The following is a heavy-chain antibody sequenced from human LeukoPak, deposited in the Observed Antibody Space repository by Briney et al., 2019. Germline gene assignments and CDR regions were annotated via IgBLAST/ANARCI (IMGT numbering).Heavy chain of an antibody. Sequence: GGSLRLSCAASGFTFSSYSMNWVRQAPGKGLEWVSSISSSSSYIYYADSVKGRFTISRDDAKNSLYLQMNSLRAEDTAVYYCARGGGRRYYYDSSGYYGAFDIWGQGTMVTVSS. CDR2: ISSSSSYI. CDR1: GFTFSSYS. D-gene: IGHD3-22*01. CDR3: ARGGGRRYYYDSSGYYGAFDI. V-gene: IGHV3-21*01. J-gene: IGHJ3*02.